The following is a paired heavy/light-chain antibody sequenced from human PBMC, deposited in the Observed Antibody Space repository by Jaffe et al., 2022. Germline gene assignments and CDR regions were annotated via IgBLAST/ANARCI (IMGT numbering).Light chain of an antibody. CDR2: GAS. CDR3: QQYGDSPRT. CDR1: QSVSNNY. V-gene: IGKV3-20*01. J-gene: IGKJ1*01. Sequence: EIVLTQSPGTLSLSPGERATLSCRASQSVSNNYLAWYQQKPGQAPRLLMYGASSRATGIPDRFSGSGSGTDFTLTINRLEPEDFAVYHCQQYGDSPRTFGQGTKVEIK.
Heavy chain of an antibody. CDR1: GFTFSSHN. CDR3: AKWNGYGDM. V-gene: IGHV3-23*01. D-gene: IGHD5-18*01. CDR2: IVGSGDTT. J-gene: IGHJ3*02. Sequence: EVQLLESGGGLVQPGGSLRLSCIGSGFTFSSHNINWVRQAPGKGLEWVSGIVGSGDTTYYRDSVKGRFTISRDNSKNTVYLQMDSLRVEDTAVYYCAKWNGYGDMWGQGTMVTVSS.